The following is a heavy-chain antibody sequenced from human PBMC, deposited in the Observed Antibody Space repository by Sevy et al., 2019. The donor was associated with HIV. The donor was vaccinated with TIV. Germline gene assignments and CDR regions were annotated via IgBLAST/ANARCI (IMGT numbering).Heavy chain of an antibody. CDR3: ARILSPKFGRYFCLDV. CDR2: INYSGDVI. D-gene: IGHD3-10*01. CDR1: GFTFSNYW. V-gene: IGHV3-11*01. J-gene: IGHJ6*02. Sequence: GGSLRLSCAASGFTFSNYWMSWVRQAPGKGLESISCINYSGDVIHYTDSVKGRFTISRDNAKKSLSLEMNSLRADDTARDYGARILSPKFGRYFCLDVWGRGTTVTVSS.